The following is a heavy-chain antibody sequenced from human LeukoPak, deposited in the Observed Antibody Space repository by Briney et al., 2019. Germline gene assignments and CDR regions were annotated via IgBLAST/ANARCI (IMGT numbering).Heavy chain of an antibody. CDR1: GGSFSGYY. CDR2: INHSGST. J-gene: IGHJ5*02. Sequence: SETLSLTCAVYGGSFSGYYWSWIRQPPGKGLEWIGEINHSGSTNYNPSLKSRVTISVDTSKNQFSLKLSSVTAADTAVYYCARGRGITGTGWFDPWGQGTLVTVPS. CDR3: ARGRGITGTGWFDP. V-gene: IGHV4-34*01. D-gene: IGHD1-20*01.